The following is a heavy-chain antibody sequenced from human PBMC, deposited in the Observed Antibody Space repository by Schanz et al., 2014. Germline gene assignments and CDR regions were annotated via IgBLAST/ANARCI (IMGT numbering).Heavy chain of an antibody. J-gene: IGHJ4*02. CDR3: ARGRGFYDY. CDR1: GYTFSDYG. D-gene: IGHD3-10*01. CDR2: ISPYTGNT. V-gene: IGHV1-18*01. Sequence: QVQLVQSGDEVKKPGASVKVSCKTSGYTFSDYGITWVRQAPGQGLEWVGWISPYTGNTHYFDKMEGRVTMTTDTSTNTAYMELSSLTSEDTAVHYCARGRGFYDYWGQGTLVTVSS.